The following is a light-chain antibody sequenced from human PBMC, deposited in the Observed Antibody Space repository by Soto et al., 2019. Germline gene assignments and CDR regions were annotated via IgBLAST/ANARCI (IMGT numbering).Light chain of an antibody. CDR1: QGIANY. Sequence: DIQMTQSQSSLSASVGDRVTITCLASQGIANYLAWYQQKPGKGPKLLIYAAATLQSGVPSRFSGSGSGTDFTLTISSLQPEDVATYYCQKCGSAPFTFGGGTKVDIK. J-gene: IGKJ4*01. CDR3: QKCGSAPFT. V-gene: IGKV1-27*01. CDR2: AAA.